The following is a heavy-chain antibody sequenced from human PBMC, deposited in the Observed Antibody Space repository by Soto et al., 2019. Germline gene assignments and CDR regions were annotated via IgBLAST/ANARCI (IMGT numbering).Heavy chain of an antibody. D-gene: IGHD4-17*01. CDR2: INHSGST. CDR1: GGSFSVDY. CDR3: ARSTVTNFMPFRY. Sequence: SEILSHTCAVYGGSFSVDYWSWFRQPPGKGLVWIGEINHSGSTNYNPSLKSRVTISVDTSKNQFSLKLSSVTVADTAVYYCARSTVTNFMPFRYWGQGTLVT. V-gene: IGHV4-34*01. J-gene: IGHJ4*02.